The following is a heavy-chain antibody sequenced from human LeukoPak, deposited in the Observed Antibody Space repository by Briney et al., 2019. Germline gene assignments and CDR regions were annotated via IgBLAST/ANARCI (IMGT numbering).Heavy chain of an antibody. CDR1: GGTFSSYA. D-gene: IGHD3-22*01. Sequence: SVKVSCKASGGTFSSYAISWVRQAPGQGLEWMGGIIPIFGTANYAQKFQGRVTITADESTSTAYMELSSLRSEDTAVYYCARVRTYYYDSSGYYGAPGAFDIWGQGTMVTVSS. J-gene: IGHJ3*02. V-gene: IGHV1-69*01. CDR2: IIPIFGTA. CDR3: ARVRTYYYDSSGYYGAPGAFDI.